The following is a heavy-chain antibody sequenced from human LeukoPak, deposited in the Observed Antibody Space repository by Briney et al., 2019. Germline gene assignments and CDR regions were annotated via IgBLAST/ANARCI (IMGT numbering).Heavy chain of an antibody. V-gene: IGHV4-59*01. CDR2: VSYSGTT. D-gene: IGHD5-18*01. CDR3: ARSGYSYDSAVYWNFDL. J-gene: IGHJ2*01. Sequence: SETLSLTCTVSGGSISSYYWTWIRQPPGKGLEWIGYVSYSGTTKYNPSLKSRVTMSVDMSKNRLSLRLTSVTAADTAVYYCARSGYSYDSAVYWNFDLWGRGTLVTVSS. CDR1: GGSISSYY.